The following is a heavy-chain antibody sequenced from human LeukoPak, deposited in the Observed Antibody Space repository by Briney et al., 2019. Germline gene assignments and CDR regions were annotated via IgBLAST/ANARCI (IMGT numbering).Heavy chain of an antibody. J-gene: IGHJ5*02. V-gene: IGHV1-46*01. CDR3: ARATDHYDSSGYRNWFDP. D-gene: IGHD3-22*01. CDR2: INPSGGST. CDR1: GYTFTSYY. Sequence: ASVKVSCKASGYTFTSYYMHWVRQAPGQGLEWMGIINPSGGSTSYARKFQGRVIMTRDMSTSTVYMELSSLRSEDTAVYYCARATDHYDSSGYRNWFDPWGQGTLVTVSS.